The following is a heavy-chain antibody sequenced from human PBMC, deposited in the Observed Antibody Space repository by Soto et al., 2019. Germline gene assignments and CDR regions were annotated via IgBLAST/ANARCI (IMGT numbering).Heavy chain of an antibody. V-gene: IGHV4-39*01. J-gene: IGHJ4*02. CDR2: IYYSGST. CDR1: GGSISSSSYY. Sequence: QLQLQESGPGLVKPSETLSLTCTVSGGSISSSSYYWGWIRQPPGKGLEWIGSIYYSGSTYYNPSLKSRVTISVDTSKNQFSLNLSSVTAADTAVYYCARRSATLWYFDYWGQGPLVTVSS. CDR3: ARRSATLWYFDY. D-gene: IGHD2-15*01.